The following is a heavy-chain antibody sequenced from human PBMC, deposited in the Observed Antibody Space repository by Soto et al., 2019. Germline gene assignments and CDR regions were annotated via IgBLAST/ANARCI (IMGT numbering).Heavy chain of an antibody. V-gene: IGHV3-13*05. Sequence: GGSLRLSCAASGFTFSPYDIHRVRQATGKGLEWVSAIGAADDPYYSGSVEGRFTISRENAKSSLCLQMNSLRVGDTAVYYCARAYSGQLPRRADYYYAMDVWGPGTTVTVSS. CDR2: IGAADDP. CDR3: ARAYSGQLPRRADYYYAMDV. CDR1: GFTFSPYD. D-gene: IGHD2-2*01. J-gene: IGHJ6*02.